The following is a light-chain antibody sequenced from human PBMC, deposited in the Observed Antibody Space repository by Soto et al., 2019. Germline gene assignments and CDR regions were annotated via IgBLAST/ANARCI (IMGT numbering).Light chain of an antibody. CDR1: QSVSSY. J-gene: IGKJ4*01. Sequence: EIVLTQSPATLSLSPGERATLSCRASQSVSSYLAWYQQKPGQAPRLLIYDASSRATGIPARFSGSGSGTDFTLTISSLEPEVFAVYYCQQRSNWLLTFGGGTKVEIK. V-gene: IGKV3-11*01. CDR2: DAS. CDR3: QQRSNWLLT.